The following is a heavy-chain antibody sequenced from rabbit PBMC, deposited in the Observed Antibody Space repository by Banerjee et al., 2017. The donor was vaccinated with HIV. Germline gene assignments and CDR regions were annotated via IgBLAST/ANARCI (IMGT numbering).Heavy chain of an antibody. V-gene: IGHV1S40*01. CDR1: GFSFSSSYY. D-gene: IGHD8-1*01. CDR2: IDASIGDT. Sequence: QSLEESGGDLVKPGASLTLTCTASGFSFSSSYYMCWVRQAPGKGLEWIACIDASIGDTYYPTWAKGRFTISKASSTTVTLQMTSLTAADTATYFCARASGSSRLNFWGQGTLVTVS. J-gene: IGHJ3*01. CDR3: ARASGSSRLNF.